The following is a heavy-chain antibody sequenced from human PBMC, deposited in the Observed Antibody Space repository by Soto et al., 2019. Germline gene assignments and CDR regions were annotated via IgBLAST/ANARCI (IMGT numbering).Heavy chain of an antibody. CDR1: GFTVSSNY. Sequence: EVQLVESGGGLVQPGGSLRLSCAASGFTVSSNYMSWVRQAPGKGLEWVSVIYSGGSTYYADSVEGRSTISRDNPKNKLDVHMNSLRDYVTAVHYCGRATFLYGSSGEHHCCGPGTLVTGSS. J-gene: IGHJ4*02. CDR2: IYSGGST. V-gene: IGHV3-66*01. CDR3: GRATFLYGSSGEHHC. D-gene: IGHD6-13*01.